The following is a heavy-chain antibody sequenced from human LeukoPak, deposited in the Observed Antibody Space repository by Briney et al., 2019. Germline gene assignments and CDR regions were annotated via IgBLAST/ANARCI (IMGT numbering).Heavy chain of an antibody. V-gene: IGHV1-46*01. J-gene: IGHJ6*03. CDR1: GYTFTSYY. CDR2: INPTGGST. CDR3: ARDPDCSSTSCYRGGYYYYMDV. D-gene: IGHD2-2*01. Sequence: ASVKVSCKASGYTFTSYYLHWVRQAPGQGLEWMGVINPTGGSTSYAQKFQGRVTMTRGTSTSTVYMELSSLRSEDTAVYYCARDPDCSSTSCYRGGYYYYMDVWGKGTTVTVSS.